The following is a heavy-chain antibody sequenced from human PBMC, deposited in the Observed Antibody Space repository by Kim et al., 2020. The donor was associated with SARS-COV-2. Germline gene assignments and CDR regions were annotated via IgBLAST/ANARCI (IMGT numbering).Heavy chain of an antibody. CDR3: ARDSIGRFDL. Sequence: SETLSLTCTVSGGSISSYYWSWIRQPPGKGLEWIGYIYYSGSSNYNPSLKSRVTISVDTSKNQFSLKLSSVTAADTAVYYCARDSIGRFDLWGRGTLVTVSS. CDR1: GGSISSYY. D-gene: IGHD3-22*01. J-gene: IGHJ2*01. V-gene: IGHV4-59*13. CDR2: IYYSGSS.